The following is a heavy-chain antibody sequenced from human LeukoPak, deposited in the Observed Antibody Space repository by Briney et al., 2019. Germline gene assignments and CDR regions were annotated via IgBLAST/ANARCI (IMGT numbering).Heavy chain of an antibody. D-gene: IGHD3-22*01. CDR2: ISWNSGSI. J-gene: IGHJ4*02. CDR1: GFTFDDYA. Sequence: GGSLRLSCAASGFTFDDYAMHWVRQAPGKGLEWVSGISWNSGSIGYADSVKGRFTISRDHAKNSLYLQMNSLRAEDTALYYCAKGDDSSGYSSFDYWGQGTLVTVSS. CDR3: AKGDDSSGYSSFDY. V-gene: IGHV3-9*01.